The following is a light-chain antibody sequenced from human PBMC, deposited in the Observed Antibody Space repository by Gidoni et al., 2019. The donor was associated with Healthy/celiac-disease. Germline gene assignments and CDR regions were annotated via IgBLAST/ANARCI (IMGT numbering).Light chain of an antibody. Sequence: DIQMTQSPSTLSASVGDRVTITCRASQSISSWLAWYHQKPGKAPQILIYHASSLESGVPSRFSGSGSGTEFTITISSLQADDFATYYCQQYNGYASTFXXXTKVEIK. CDR3: QQYNGYAST. V-gene: IGKV1-5*03. CDR2: HAS. CDR1: QSISSW. J-gene: IGKJ1*01.